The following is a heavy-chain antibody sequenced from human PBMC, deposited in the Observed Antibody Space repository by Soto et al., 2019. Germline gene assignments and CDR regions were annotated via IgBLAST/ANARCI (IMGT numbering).Heavy chain of an antibody. CDR3: AKEEHAIVVVTRTFDY. J-gene: IGHJ4*02. D-gene: IGHD3-22*01. CDR1: GFTFSSYA. V-gene: IGHV3-23*01. Sequence: GSLRLSCAASGFTFSSYAMSWVRQAPGKGLEWVSTISGSGGSTYYADSVKGRFTISRDNSKNTLYLQMNSLRAEDTAVYYCAKEEHAIVVVTRTFDYWGQGTLVTVSS. CDR2: ISGSGGST.